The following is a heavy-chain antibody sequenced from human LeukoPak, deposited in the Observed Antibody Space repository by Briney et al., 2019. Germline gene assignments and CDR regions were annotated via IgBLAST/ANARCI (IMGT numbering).Heavy chain of an antibody. V-gene: IGHV3-66*01. CDR3: ARASIAAAGYYFDY. J-gene: IGHJ4*02. CDR1: GFTVSTNY. D-gene: IGHD6-13*01. Sequence: GGSLRLSCAASGFTVSTNYMIWVRQAPGKGLEWVSVIYSGGSTYYADSVKGRFTISRDNSKNTLYLQMNSLRAEDTAVYYCARASIAAAGYYFDYWGQGTLVTVSS. CDR2: IYSGGST.